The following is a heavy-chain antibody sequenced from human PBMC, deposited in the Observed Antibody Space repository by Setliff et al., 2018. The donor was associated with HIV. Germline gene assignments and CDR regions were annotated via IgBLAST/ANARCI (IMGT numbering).Heavy chain of an antibody. D-gene: IGHD1-1*01. Sequence: ASVKVSCKASGYTFNSYGTSWVRQAPGQGLEWMGWNSPYNGNTKFGQKLQGRVTMTTDTSTSTGYMELRSLRSDDTAMYYCARGGSLFPRTTHPFDIWGQGTMVTV. J-gene: IGHJ3*02. CDR3: ARGGSLFPRTTHPFDI. V-gene: IGHV1-18*01. CDR2: NSPYNGNT. CDR1: GYTFNSYG.